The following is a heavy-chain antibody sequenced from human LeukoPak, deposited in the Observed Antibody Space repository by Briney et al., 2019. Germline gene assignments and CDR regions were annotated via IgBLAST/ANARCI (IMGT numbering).Heavy chain of an antibody. CDR3: ARDLAYSRLDY. CDR2: IGSIASFI. J-gene: IGHJ4*02. D-gene: IGHD5-18*01. CDR1: GFTFSTSS. V-gene: IGHV3-21*06. Sequence: GGSLRLSCVASGFTFSTSSMNWVRQAPGKGLEWVSSIGSIASFIHYADSVRGRFTISRDNAQNSLHLQMNSLRVEDTAVYFCARDLAYSRLDYWGQGMLVTVSS.